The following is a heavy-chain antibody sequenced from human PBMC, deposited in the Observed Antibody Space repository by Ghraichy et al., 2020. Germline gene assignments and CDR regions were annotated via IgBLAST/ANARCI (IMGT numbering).Heavy chain of an antibody. V-gene: IGHV3-23*01. Sequence: GESLNISCAASGFTFNNHAMSWVRQAPGKGLEWVSVISGSADATYFADSVKGRFTISRDNSKNTLYLQMSRLRAEDTAVYYCARRNGPYYHFDYWGQGPLVPVSP. D-gene: IGHD3-22*01. CDR1: GFTFNNHA. CDR3: ARRNGPYYHFDY. J-gene: IGHJ4*02. CDR2: ISGSADAT.